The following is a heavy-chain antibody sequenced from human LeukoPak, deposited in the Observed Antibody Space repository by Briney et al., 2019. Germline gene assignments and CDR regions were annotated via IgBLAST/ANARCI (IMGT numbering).Heavy chain of an antibody. CDR2: ISGSGGST. CDR3: AKVPRYCSGGSCYAGYFEL. Sequence: PGGSLRLSCAASGFTFSSYAMSWVRQAPGKGLEWVSAISGSGGSTYYADSVKGRFNISRDNSKNTIYLQMNSLRAEDTAVYYCAKVPRYCSGGSCYAGYFELWGRGTLVTVSS. CDR1: GFTFSSYA. J-gene: IGHJ2*01. V-gene: IGHV3-23*01. D-gene: IGHD2-15*01.